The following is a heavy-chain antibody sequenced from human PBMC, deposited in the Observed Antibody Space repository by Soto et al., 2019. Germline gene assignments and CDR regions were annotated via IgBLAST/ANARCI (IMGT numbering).Heavy chain of an antibody. CDR2: IYYSGST. CDR1: GGSISSGDYY. D-gene: IGHD1-20*01. J-gene: IGHJ5*02. V-gene: IGHV4-30-4*01. CDR3: DRDIIGRWFDP. Sequence: SETLSLTCTVSGGSISSGDYYWSWIRQPPGKGLEWIGYIYYSGSTYYNPSLKSRVTISVDTSKNQFSLKLSSVNAADTAVYYCDRDIIGRWFDPWGQGTLVTVSS.